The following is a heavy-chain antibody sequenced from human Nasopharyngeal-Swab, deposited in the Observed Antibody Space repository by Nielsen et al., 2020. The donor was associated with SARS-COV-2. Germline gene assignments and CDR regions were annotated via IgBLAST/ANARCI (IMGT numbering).Heavy chain of an antibody. CDR1: GFTVSSNY. D-gene: IGHD1-14*01. J-gene: IGHJ4*02. Sequence: GEPLKISCAASGFTVSSNYMSWVRQAPGKGLEWVSVFYTSGDTYYAVSVKGRFTISRDNSKNTLSLQMNSLRAEDTAVYYCARGRPGHYFDYWGQGTLVTVSS. CDR2: FYTSGDT. V-gene: IGHV3-53*01. CDR3: ARGRPGHYFDY.